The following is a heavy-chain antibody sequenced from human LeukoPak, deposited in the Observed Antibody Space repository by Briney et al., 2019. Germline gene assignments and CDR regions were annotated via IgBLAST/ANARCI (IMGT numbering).Heavy chain of an antibody. J-gene: IGHJ3*02. V-gene: IGHV3-7*01. Sequence: GGSLRLSCAASGFTFSSYWMSWVRQAPGKGLEWVANIKQDGSEKYYVGSVKGRFTISRDNAKNSLYLQMNSLRAEDTAVYYCAVKYYYDAFDIWGQGTMVTVSS. CDR2: IKQDGSEK. CDR3: AVKYYYDAFDI. D-gene: IGHD3-10*01. CDR1: GFTFSSYW.